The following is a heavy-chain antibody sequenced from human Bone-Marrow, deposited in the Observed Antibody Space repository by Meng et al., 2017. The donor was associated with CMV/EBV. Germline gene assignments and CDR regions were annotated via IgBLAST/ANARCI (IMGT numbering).Heavy chain of an antibody. Sequence: ASVKVSCKASGYNFSSYDINWVRQAPGQGLEWMGWINPNSGGTNYAQKFQGRVTMTRDTSISTAYMELSSLTSDDTAMYYCAREFWMVPAAMGMDVWGQGTTVTVSS. CDR2: INPNSGGT. D-gene: IGHD2-2*01. CDR3: AREFWMVPAAMGMDV. V-gene: IGHV1-2*02. J-gene: IGHJ6*02. CDR1: GYNFSSYD.